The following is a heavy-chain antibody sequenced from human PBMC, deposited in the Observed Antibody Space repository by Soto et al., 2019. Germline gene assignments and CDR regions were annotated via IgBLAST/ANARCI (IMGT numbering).Heavy chain of an antibody. V-gene: IGHV3-66*01. CDR3: ASFPHLLTYYYGSGRTGSMDV. Sequence: GGSLRLSCAASGFTVSSNYMSWVRQAPGKGLEWVSVIYSGGSTYYADSVKGRFTISRDNSKNTLYLQMNSLRAEDTAVYYCASFPHLLTYYYGSGRTGSMDVWGKGTTVTVSS. D-gene: IGHD3-10*01. CDR1: GFTVSSNY. J-gene: IGHJ6*03. CDR2: IYSGGST.